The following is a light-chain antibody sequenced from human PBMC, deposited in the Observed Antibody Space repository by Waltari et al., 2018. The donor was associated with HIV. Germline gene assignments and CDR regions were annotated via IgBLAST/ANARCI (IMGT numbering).Light chain of an antibody. J-gene: IGKJ1*01. CDR1: EAIKRTY. CDR2: GAT. V-gene: IGKV3-20*01. Sequence: EIVLTQSPGTLSSSPGKRATLSCVTSEAIKRTYLSWYQQKDGQAPRLLIYGATNRAPGIPDRFSGSGSGTEFNLTINGLETEDFVVYYCHQYGSSFWTFGQGTKVEVK. CDR3: HQYGSSFWT.